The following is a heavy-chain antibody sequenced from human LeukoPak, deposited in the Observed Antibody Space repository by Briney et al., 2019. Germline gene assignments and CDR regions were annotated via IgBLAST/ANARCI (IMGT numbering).Heavy chain of an antibody. V-gene: IGHV4-31*03. Sequence: PPQTLSLTCSVSGGSISSGGYYWSWLRQHPGKGLEWVGDIYYSGSTYYNASLKSRVNISVDTSKKQFSLKLSSVTAADTAVYYCARGSYHFFDYWGQGTLVTVSS. CDR2: IYYSGST. D-gene: IGHD1-26*01. CDR1: GGSISSGGYY. J-gene: IGHJ4*02. CDR3: ARGSYHFFDY.